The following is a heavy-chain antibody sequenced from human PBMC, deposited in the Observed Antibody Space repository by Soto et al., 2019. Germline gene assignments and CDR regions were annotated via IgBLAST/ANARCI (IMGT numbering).Heavy chain of an antibody. J-gene: IGHJ6*02. V-gene: IGHV1-3*05. Sequence: QVQLVQSGAEEKKPGASVKVSCKASGYTFTSYAMHWVRQAPGQSLEWMGWINAGNGNTKYSQKLQGRVTITRDTPASTDYMELSSRRSEDTAVYYCAREPSYYGMDVWGQGTTVTVSS. CDR1: GYTFTSYA. CDR2: INAGNGNT. CDR3: AREPSYYGMDV.